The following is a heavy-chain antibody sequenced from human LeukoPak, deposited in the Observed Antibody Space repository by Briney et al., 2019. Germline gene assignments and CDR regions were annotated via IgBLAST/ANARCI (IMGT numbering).Heavy chain of an antibody. J-gene: IGHJ6*02. CDR1: GFTVSSSY. CDR2: IYSDGDT. D-gene: IGHD6-19*01. CDR3: ARWGRGWFHGMDV. Sequence: PGGSLRLSCAASGFTVSSSYMSWVRQAPGKGLEWVSVIYSDGDTYYPESVKGRFTISRDNSKNTLYLQMSSLRAEDTAVYYCARWGRGWFHGMDVWGQGTTVTVSS. V-gene: IGHV3-53*01.